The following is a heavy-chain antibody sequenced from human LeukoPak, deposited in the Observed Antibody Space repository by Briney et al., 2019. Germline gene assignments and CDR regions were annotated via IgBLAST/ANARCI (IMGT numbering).Heavy chain of an antibody. CDR1: GFAFDTYG. D-gene: IGHD3-22*01. V-gene: IGHV3-23*01. J-gene: IGHJ5*02. CDR2: VTGRGST. Sequence: GGSLRLSCAASGFAFDTYGMSWVRQAPGKGLDWVSAVTGRGSTEYADSVTGRFIISRDNSKNTLYLQMDSLRAEDTAVYYCAKDRYYDNSANHYESESWGQGTLVTVSS. CDR3: AKDRYYDNSANHYESES.